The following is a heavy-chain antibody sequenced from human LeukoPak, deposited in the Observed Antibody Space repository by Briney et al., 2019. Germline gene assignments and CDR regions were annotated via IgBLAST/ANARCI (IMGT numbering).Heavy chain of an antibody. CDR1: GGSFSGYY. Sequence: PSETLSLTCAVYGGSFSGYYWSWIRQPPGKGLEWIGEINHSGSTNYNPSLKSRVTISVDTSKNQFSLKLSSVTAADTAVYYCASTYYGSGPRDAFDIWGQGTMVTVSP. CDR2: INHSGST. V-gene: IGHV4-34*01. D-gene: IGHD3-10*01. CDR3: ASTYYGSGPRDAFDI. J-gene: IGHJ3*02.